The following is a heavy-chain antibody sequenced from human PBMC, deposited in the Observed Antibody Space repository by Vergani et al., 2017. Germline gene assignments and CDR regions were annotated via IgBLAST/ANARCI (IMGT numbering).Heavy chain of an antibody. D-gene: IGHD5-24*01. CDR3: ARGMATIAI. Sequence: QVQLQESGPGLVKPSQTLSLTCTVSGGSISSYYWSWIRQPPGKGLEWIGYIYYSGSTNYNPSLKSRVTISVDTSKNQFSLKLSSVTAADTAVYYCARGMATIAIWGQGTLVTVSS. CDR1: GGSISSYY. CDR2: IYYSGST. V-gene: IGHV4-59*12. J-gene: IGHJ4*02.